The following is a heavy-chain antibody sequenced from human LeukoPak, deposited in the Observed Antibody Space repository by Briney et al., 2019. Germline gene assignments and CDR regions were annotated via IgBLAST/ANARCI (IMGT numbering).Heavy chain of an antibody. Sequence: PSQTLSLTCTVSGGSISSGSYYWSWIRQPAGKGLEWIGRIYTSGSTNYNPSLKSRVTISVDTSKNQFSLKLSSVTAADTAVYYCAREGGGAGYYYYYMDVWGKGTTVTVSS. CDR2: IYTSGST. V-gene: IGHV4-61*02. D-gene: IGHD1-26*01. J-gene: IGHJ6*03. CDR1: GGSISSGSYY. CDR3: AREGGGAGYYYYYMDV.